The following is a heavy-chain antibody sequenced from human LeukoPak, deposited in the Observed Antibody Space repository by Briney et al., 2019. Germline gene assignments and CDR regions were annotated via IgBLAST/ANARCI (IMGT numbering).Heavy chain of an antibody. V-gene: IGHV3-7*01. CDR3: ARCLGDSSGYYYHPLDY. CDR1: GLSFSSYG. Sequence: GGSLRLSCAASGLSFSSYGMHWVRQAPGKGLEWVANIKQDGSEKYYVDSVKGRFTISRDNAKNSLYLQMNSLRAEDTAVYYCARCLGDSSGYYYHPLDYWGQGTLVTVSS. D-gene: IGHD3-22*01. J-gene: IGHJ4*02. CDR2: IKQDGSEK.